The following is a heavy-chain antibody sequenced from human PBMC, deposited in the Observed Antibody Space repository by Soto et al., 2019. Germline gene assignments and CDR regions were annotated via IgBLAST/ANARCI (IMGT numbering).Heavy chain of an antibody. CDR1: GYTFTSYG. CDR3: ARVRITFGGVIVIPDAFDI. J-gene: IGHJ3*02. D-gene: IGHD3-16*02. Sequence: SVKVSCRASGYTFTSYGISWVRQAPGQGLEWMGWISAYNVNTNYAQKLQGRVTMTTDTSTSTAYMELRSLRSDDTAVYYCARVRITFGGVIVIPDAFDIWGQGTRVTV. CDR2: ISAYNVNT. V-gene: IGHV1-18*04.